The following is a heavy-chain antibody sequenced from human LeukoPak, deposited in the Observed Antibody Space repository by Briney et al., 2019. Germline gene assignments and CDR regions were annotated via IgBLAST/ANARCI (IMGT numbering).Heavy chain of an antibody. CDR2: ISSSSSYI. V-gene: IGHV3-21*01. Sequence: GGSLRLSCAASGFTFSSYSMNWVRQAPGKGLEWVSSISSSSSYIYYADSVKGRFTISRDNSKNTLYLQMNSLRAEDTAVYYCARERAAATTLDYWGQGTLVTVSS. D-gene: IGHD6-13*01. CDR1: GFTFSSYS. J-gene: IGHJ4*02. CDR3: ARERAAATTLDY.